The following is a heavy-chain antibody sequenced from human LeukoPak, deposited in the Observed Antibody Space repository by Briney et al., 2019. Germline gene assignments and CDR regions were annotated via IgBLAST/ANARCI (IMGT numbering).Heavy chain of an antibody. D-gene: IGHD3-16*01. V-gene: IGHV3-30*02. CDR2: IRYDGSKK. Sequence: QPGGSLRLSCAASGFTFSNYGMHWVRQAPGKGLEWVATIRYDGSKKYHAESVKGRFTISRDNSKNTVYLQMNSLRVEDTAVYYCATNGGYYIDYWGQGTLVTVSS. CDR3: ATNGGYYIDY. CDR1: GFTFSNYG. J-gene: IGHJ4*02.